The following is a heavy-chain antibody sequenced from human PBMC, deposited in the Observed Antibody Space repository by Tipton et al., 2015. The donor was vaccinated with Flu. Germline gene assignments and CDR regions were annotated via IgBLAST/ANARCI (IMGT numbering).Heavy chain of an antibody. J-gene: IGHJ4*02. CDR2: ILTGGST. D-gene: IGHD5-18*01. CDR1: GGSISSYY. V-gene: IGHV4-4*07. Sequence: GSLRLSCSVSGGSISSYYWSWIRQPAGKGLEWIGRILTGGSTNYNPSLKSRVTMSVGTSKNQFSLKLSSVTAADTAVYYCARLAYSYDIRGYYFDSWGQGTLVTVSS. CDR3: ARLAYSYDIRGYYFDS.